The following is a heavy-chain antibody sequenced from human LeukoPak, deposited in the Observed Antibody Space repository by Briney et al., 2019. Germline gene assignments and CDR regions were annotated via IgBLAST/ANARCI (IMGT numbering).Heavy chain of an antibody. Sequence: PSETLSLTCTVSGGSISSGSYYWSWIRQPAGKGLEWIGRIYTSGSTNYNPSLKSRVTISVDTSKNQFSLKLSSVTAADTAVYYCTRSRGILDYWGQGTLVTVSS. J-gene: IGHJ4*02. CDR2: IYTSGST. CDR1: GGSISSGSYY. D-gene: IGHD2/OR15-2a*01. CDR3: TRSRGILDY. V-gene: IGHV4-61*02.